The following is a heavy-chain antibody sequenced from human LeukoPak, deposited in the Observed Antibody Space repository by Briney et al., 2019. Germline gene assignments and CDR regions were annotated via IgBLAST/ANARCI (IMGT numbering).Heavy chain of an antibody. CDR1: GYSISSGYY. V-gene: IGHV4-38-2*01. CDR3: ARSPYYYYYYMDV. Sequence: SETLSLTCAVSGYSISSGYYWGWIRQPPGKGLEWIGSIYHSGSTYYNPSLKSRVTISVDTSKNQFSLKLSSVTAADTAGYYCARSPYYYYYYMDVWGKGTTVTVSS. CDR2: IYHSGST. J-gene: IGHJ6*03.